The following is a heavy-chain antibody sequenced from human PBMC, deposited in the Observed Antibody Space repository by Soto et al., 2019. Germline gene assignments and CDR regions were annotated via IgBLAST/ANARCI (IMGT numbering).Heavy chain of an antibody. Sequence: PAGTLSLSCAASGFTISSYGMHWVRRPPPKGLVWVAVIWYDGSNKYYADSVKGRFTISRDNSKNTLYLQMNSLRAEDTAVYYCARDLSSSGWHVDYCGQGPLVTVSS. CDR1: GFTISSYG. V-gene: IGHV3-33*01. J-gene: IGHJ4*02. D-gene: IGHD6-19*01. CDR3: ARDLSSSGWHVDY. CDR2: IWYDGSNK.